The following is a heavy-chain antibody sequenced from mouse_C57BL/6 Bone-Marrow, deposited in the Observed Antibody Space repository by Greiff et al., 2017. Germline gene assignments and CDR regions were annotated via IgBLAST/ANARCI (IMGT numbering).Heavy chain of an antibody. CDR1: GFTFTNTY. D-gene: IGHD2-4*01. Sequence: VHVKQPVAELVRPGASVKLSCTASGFTFTNTYMHWVKQRPEQGLEWIGRIYPANGNTNSTPKFQGKATITVDKSSNTAYLQLSSLTSEDTAIYYCASDYGDAMDYWGQGTSVTVSS. CDR2: IYPANGNT. CDR3: ASDYGDAMDY. J-gene: IGHJ4*01. V-gene: IGHV14-3*01.